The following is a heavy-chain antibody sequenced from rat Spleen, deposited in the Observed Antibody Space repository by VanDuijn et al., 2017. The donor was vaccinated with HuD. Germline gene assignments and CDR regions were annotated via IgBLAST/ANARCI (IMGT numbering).Heavy chain of an antibody. J-gene: IGHJ2*01. CDR3: ARYDSDYYSGDPYFDY. Sequence: EVQLVESDGGLVQPGRSLKLSCAASGFTFSDYYMAWVRQAPTKGLEWVATINYDGSRIYYRDSVKGRFTISRDNAKSTLYLQMNSLQTEDTAMYLCARYDSDYYSGDPYFDYWGQGVMVTVSS. D-gene: IGHD1-1*01. CDR1: GFTFSDYY. V-gene: IGHV5-29*01. CDR2: INYDGSRI.